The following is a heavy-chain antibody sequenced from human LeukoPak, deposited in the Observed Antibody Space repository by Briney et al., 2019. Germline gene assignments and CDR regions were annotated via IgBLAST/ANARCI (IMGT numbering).Heavy chain of an antibody. CDR2: ISSGGSTI. Sequence: QSGGSLRLSCAASGFTFSSYSMSWVRQAPGKGLEWVSYISSGGSTIYYADSVEGRFTISRDNAKSSLYLQVNSLRAEDTAVYFCAITPTAGLIYYFDYWGQGTLVTVSS. J-gene: IGHJ4*02. CDR1: GFTFSSYS. CDR3: AITPTAGLIYYFDY. V-gene: IGHV3-48*01. D-gene: IGHD1-14*01.